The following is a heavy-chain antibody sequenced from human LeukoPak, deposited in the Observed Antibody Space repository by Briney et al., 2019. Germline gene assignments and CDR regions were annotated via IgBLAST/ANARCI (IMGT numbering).Heavy chain of an antibody. CDR1: GGSISSYY. Sequence: SETLSLTCTVSGGSISSYYWSWIRQPPGKGLEWIGYIYYSGSTNYNPSLKSRVIISVDTSKNQFSLKLSSVTAADTAVYYCARVEEGYGSGRRENYYYYYRDVWGKGTTVTISS. D-gene: IGHD3-10*01. CDR2: IYYSGST. V-gene: IGHV4-59*01. CDR3: ARVEEGYGSGRRENYYYYYRDV. J-gene: IGHJ6*03.